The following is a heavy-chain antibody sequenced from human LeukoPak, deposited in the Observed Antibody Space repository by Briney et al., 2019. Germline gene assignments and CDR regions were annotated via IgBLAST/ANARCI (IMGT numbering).Heavy chain of an antibody. CDR3: TREGGWSSGSADDY. D-gene: IGHD3-22*01. J-gene: IGHJ4*02. V-gene: IGHV4-61*02. CDR1: GGSISSGSYY. Sequence: SETLSLTCTVSGGSISSGSYYWSWMRQSAGKGLEWIGRVYASGTTDYNPSLQSRVTISTDTSKIQFSLKLNSVTAADTAMYYCTREGGWSSGSADDYRGQATLVIVSS. CDR2: VYASGTT.